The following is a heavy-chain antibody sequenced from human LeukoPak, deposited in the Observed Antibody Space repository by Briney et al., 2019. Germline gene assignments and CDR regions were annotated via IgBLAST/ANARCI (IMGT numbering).Heavy chain of an antibody. D-gene: IGHD3-10*01. V-gene: IGHV1-2*02. CDR1: GYTFTGYY. CDR3: AIEITMVRGVKLDY. CDR2: INPNSGGT. J-gene: IGHJ4*02. Sequence: EASVKVSCKASGYTFTGYYMHWVRQAPGQGLEWMGWINPNSGGTNYAQKFQGRVTMTRDTSISTAYMELSRLRPDDTAVYYCAIEITMVRGVKLDYWGQGTLVTVSS.